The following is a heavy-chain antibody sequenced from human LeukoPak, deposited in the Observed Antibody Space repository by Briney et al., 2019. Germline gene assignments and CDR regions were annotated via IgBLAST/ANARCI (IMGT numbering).Heavy chain of an antibody. V-gene: IGHV3-66*03. Sequence: GGSLRLSRAASGFTVSSNYMNWVRQAPGKGLEWVSIIYSNGTTYYADSVKGRFTISRDNSKNTLYLQMNSLRAEDTAVYYCAKELRGYSYGLRNNWFDPWGQGTLVTVSS. J-gene: IGHJ5*02. CDR2: IYSNGTT. D-gene: IGHD5-18*01. CDR1: GFTVSSNY. CDR3: AKELRGYSYGLRNNWFDP.